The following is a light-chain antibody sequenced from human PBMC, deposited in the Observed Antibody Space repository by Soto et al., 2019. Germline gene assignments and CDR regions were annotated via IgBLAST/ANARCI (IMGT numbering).Light chain of an antibody. CDR2: GAY. V-gene: IGKV3-15*01. CDR3: QKYGGSFIT. CDR1: EIVHSN. J-gene: IGKJ5*01. Sequence: ELIMTQSPATLPVAQGETATLSCRVREIVHSNVALWCQQKPGQTPWLLIFGAYTRASGIRGRFSGSGTGTDLTLTISRLEPEDFVVYCCQKYGGSFITFGQGTRPEI.